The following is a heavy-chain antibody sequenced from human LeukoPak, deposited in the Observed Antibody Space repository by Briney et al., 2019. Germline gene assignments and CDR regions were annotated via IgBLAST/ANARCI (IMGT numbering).Heavy chain of an antibody. Sequence: ASVKVSCKASGYTFTDSYMHWVRQAPGQGLEWMGWINPNSGGTSSAQKFQGRVTMTRDTSITTVYMEVSWLTSDDTAIYYCARADRLHGGPYLIGPWGQGTLVTVSS. CDR1: GYTFTDSY. D-gene: IGHD2-21*01. V-gene: IGHV1-2*02. J-gene: IGHJ5*02. CDR3: ARADRLHGGPYLIGP. CDR2: INPNSGGT.